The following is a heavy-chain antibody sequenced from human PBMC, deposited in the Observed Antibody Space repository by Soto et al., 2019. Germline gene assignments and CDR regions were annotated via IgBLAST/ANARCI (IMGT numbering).Heavy chain of an antibody. CDR2: IRIKAYGGTT. CDR1: GFAFGGYA. D-gene: IGHD2-15*01. J-gene: IGHJ6*02. Sequence: GGSLRLSCTGSGFAFGGYAMSLVRRSPGKGLEWVGFIRIKAYGGTTEWAASVRGRFTFSRDDSKRIAYLQMNSLKTQDTGVYWCTRGTLPYGMDVWGQGTTVTVSS. CDR3: TRGTLPYGMDV. V-gene: IGHV3-49*04.